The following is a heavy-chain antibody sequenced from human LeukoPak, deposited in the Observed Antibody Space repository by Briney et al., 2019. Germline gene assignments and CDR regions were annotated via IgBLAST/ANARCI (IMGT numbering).Heavy chain of an antibody. CDR3: ARSFGLDV. Sequence: GESLKISCKASGYSFITYWIAWVRQMPGKGLEWMGIIYPGDSDIRYSPSLQGQVTISADKSISTAYLQWSALKASDTAMYYCARSFGLDVWGQGTAVTVSS. V-gene: IGHV5-51*01. CDR2: IYPGDSDI. CDR1: GYSFITYW. J-gene: IGHJ6*02.